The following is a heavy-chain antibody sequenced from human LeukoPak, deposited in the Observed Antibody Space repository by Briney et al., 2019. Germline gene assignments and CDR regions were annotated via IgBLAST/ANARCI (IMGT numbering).Heavy chain of an antibody. CDR3: AKEGSSSSSVDC. CDR2: ISYDGSNK. J-gene: IGHJ4*02. Sequence: GGSLRLSCAASGFTFSSYGMHWVRQAPGKGLEWVAVISYDGSNKYYADSVKGRFTISRDNSKNTLYLQMNSLRAEDTAVYYCAKEGSSSSSVDCWGQGTLVTVSS. CDR1: GFTFSSYG. V-gene: IGHV3-30*18. D-gene: IGHD6-6*01.